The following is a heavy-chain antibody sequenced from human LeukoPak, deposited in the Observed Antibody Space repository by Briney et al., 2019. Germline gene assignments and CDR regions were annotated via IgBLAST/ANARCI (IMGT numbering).Heavy chain of an antibody. D-gene: IGHD3-10*01. Sequence: ASVKASCKASGYTFTGYYMHWVRQAPGQGLEWMGWINPNSGGTNYAQKFQGRVTMTRDTSISTAYMELSRLRSDDTAVYYCARGPRRFGEPLMEYWGQGTLVTVSS. CDR3: ARGPRRFGEPLMEY. J-gene: IGHJ4*02. V-gene: IGHV1-2*02. CDR1: GYTFTGYY. CDR2: INPNSGGT.